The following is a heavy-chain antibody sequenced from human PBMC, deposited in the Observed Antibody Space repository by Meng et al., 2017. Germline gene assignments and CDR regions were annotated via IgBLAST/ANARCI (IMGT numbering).Heavy chain of an antibody. D-gene: IGHD3-22*01. Sequence: GESLKISCQGSGYSFTSYWIGWVRQMPGKGLEWMGIIYPGDSGTRYSPSFQGQVTISADKSISTAYLQWSSLKASDTAMYYCARRSIYYYDSSGYYWSAFDIWGQGTMVTVSS. CDR3: ARRSIYYYDSSGYYWSAFDI. CDR1: GYSFTSYW. CDR2: IYPGDSGT. V-gene: IGHV5-51*01. J-gene: IGHJ3*02.